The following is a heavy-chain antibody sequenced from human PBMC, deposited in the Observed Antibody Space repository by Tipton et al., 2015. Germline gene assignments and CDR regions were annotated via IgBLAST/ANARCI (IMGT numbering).Heavy chain of an antibody. CDR2: INESGST. CDR3: ACQDYDSLTRDYQTVDY. D-gene: IGHD3-9*01. CDR1: GGSFSGYY. V-gene: IGHV4-34*10. Sequence: TLSLTCAVYGGSFSGYYWSWIRQPPGEGLEWIGEINESGSTNYNPSLKSRVTMSRDTSKNQFSLKLTSVTAADTAVYYCACQDYDSLTRDYQTVDYWGQGTLVTVSS. J-gene: IGHJ4*02.